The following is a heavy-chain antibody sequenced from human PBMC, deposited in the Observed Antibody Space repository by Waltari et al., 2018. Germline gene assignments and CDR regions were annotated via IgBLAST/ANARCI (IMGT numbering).Heavy chain of an antibody. CDR1: GFPFRSYG. CDR3: ARGWNSGCHFDS. J-gene: IGHJ4*02. D-gene: IGHD6-19*01. CDR2: IAPSGGTI. Sequence: VHLVASGGCLVPPGASLRLTGAASGFPFRSYGMSWVRTAPGKGLEWVSKIAPSGGTISNADSVEGRFTISRDNAKNSLFLQMNSLGVEDTAVYYCARGWNSGCHFDSWGQGTLVTVSS. V-gene: IGHV3-48*03.